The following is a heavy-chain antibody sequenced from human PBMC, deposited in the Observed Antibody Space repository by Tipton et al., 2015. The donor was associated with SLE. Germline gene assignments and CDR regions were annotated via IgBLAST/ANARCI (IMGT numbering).Heavy chain of an antibody. D-gene: IGHD3-10*01. CDR1: GFTFSSYS. Sequence: SLRVSCAASGFTFSSYSMNWVRQAPGKGLEWVSSISSSSSYIYYADSVKGRFTISRDNAKNSLYLQMNSLRAEDTAVYYCARVGLWFGEEDYWGQGTLVTVSS. CDR3: ARVGLWFGEEDY. CDR2: ISSSSSYI. J-gene: IGHJ4*02. V-gene: IGHV3-21*01.